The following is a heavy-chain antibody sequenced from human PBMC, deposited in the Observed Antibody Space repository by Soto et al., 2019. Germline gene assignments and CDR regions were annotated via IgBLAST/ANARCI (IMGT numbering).Heavy chain of an antibody. Sequence: EVQLLESGGGLVQPGGSLRLSCAASGFTFSSYAMSWVRQAPGKGLEWVSAISGTGDNTYYADSVKGRFTISRDNSKNTLYLQMNNLRVEDKAVYYCAEGGEWSFNFEYWGQGTLVTVSS. J-gene: IGHJ4*02. CDR2: ISGTGDNT. V-gene: IGHV3-23*01. CDR3: AEGGEWSFNFEY. D-gene: IGHD3-3*01. CDR1: GFTFSSYA.